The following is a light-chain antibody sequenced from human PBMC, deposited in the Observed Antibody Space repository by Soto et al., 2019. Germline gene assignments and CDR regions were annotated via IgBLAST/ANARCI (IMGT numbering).Light chain of an antibody. J-gene: IGKJ1*01. CDR1: QSVSTY. CDR2: GAS. V-gene: IGKV3-15*01. CDR3: QQYNNWPWT. Sequence: EIVLTQSPATLSLSPGERATLSCRANQSVSTYLAWYQQTTGQPPRLLIYGASTRATGIPVRFSGSGSGTEFTLTISSVQSEDFAVYCCQQYNNWPWTFGQGTKVDIK.